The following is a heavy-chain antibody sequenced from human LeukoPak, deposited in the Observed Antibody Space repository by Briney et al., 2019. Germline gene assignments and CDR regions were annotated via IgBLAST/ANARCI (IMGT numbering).Heavy chain of an antibody. Sequence: SETLSLTCTVSGGSISSYYWSWIRLPPGKGLEWIGYIYYSGNTNYNPSLKSRVTISVDTSKNQFSLNLSSVTAADTAVYYCARYSSGWRSFDIWGQGTMVTVSS. CDR3: ARYSSGWRSFDI. J-gene: IGHJ3*02. D-gene: IGHD6-19*01. V-gene: IGHV4-59*01. CDR2: IYYSGNT. CDR1: GGSISSYY.